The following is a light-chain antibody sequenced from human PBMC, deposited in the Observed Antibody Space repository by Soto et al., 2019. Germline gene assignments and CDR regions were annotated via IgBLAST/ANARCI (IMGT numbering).Light chain of an antibody. V-gene: IGLV2-8*01. CDR1: SRDVGAYEH. CDR2: EVN. CDR3: SSYAGSNTLV. J-gene: IGLJ2*01. Sequence: QPVLTQPPYASGTPGQSVTISCTGSSRDVGAYEHVAWYEQHPGKAPKLIIYEVNKRPSGVPNRFSGSKSGNTASLIVSGLQAEDEAYYYCSSYAGSNTLVFGGGTKLTVL.